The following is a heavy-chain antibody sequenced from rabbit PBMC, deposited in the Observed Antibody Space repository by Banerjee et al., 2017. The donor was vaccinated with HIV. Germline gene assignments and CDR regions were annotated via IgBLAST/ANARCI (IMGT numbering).Heavy chain of an antibody. CDR3: ARARPNASGSHFAL. V-gene: IGHV1S40*01. CDR1: GFDLSSYYD. Sequence: LEESGGDLVKPGASLTLTCTASGFDLSSYYDMCWVRQSPGKGLEWIACNNTGSGGASSANWAKGRLAISTTSSAPVTLYLTSLTAADAATSFCARARPNASGSHFALWGPGTLVTVS. CDR2: NNTGSGGA. J-gene: IGHJ4*01. D-gene: IGHD8-1*01.